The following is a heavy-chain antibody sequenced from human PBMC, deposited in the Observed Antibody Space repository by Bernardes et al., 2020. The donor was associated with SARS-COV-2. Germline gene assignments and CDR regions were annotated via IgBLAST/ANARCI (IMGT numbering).Heavy chain of an antibody. CDR2: ISAYNGNT. Sequence: ASVKVSCKASGYTFTSYGISWVRQAPGQGLEGMGWISAYNGNTNYAQKLQGRVTMTTDTSASTAYMELRSLRSDDAAVYYCARGYPDYGSNGVCYNLYYFGSGSQGPLLTVSS. J-gene: IGHJ4*02. V-gene: IGHV1-18*01. CDR3: ARGYPDYGSNGVCYNLYYFGS. D-gene: IGHD2-8*01. CDR1: GYTFTSYG.